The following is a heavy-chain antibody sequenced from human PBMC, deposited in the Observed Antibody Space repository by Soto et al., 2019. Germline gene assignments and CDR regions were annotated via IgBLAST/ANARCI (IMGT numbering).Heavy chain of an antibody. CDR1: GGSFSGYY. D-gene: IGHD2-15*01. CDR2: INHSGST. V-gene: IGHV4-34*01. CDR3: ARAAPRYCSGGSCCSGRDY. J-gene: IGHJ4*02. Sequence: QVQLQQWGAGLLKPSETLSLTCAVYGGSFSGYYWSWIRQPPGKGLEWIGEINHSGSTNYNPSLKSRVTISVDTSKNQCSLKLSSVTAADTAVYYCARAAPRYCSGGSCCSGRDYWGQGTLVTVSS.